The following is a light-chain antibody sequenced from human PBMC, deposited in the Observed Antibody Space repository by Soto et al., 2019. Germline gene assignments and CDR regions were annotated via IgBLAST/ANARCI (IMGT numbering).Light chain of an antibody. V-gene: IGKV3-20*01. J-gene: IGKJ4*01. Sequence: ENVLTQSPGTLSLSPGERATLSCRARETVSSTYLAWYQQKPGQAPRLLIYGASNRATGIPDRVSGSGSGTYFTLTISGLESEDFAVYYWQQYGSSPPTVRGGTRVEIK. CDR2: GAS. CDR3: QQYGSSPPT. CDR1: ETVSSTY.